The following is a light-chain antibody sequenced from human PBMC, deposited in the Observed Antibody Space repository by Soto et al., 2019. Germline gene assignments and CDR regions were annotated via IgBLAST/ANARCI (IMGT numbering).Light chain of an antibody. V-gene: IGKV3-20*01. CDR2: GAS. CDR1: QSVSSSY. J-gene: IGKJ1*01. Sequence: EIVLTQSPGTLSLSPGERATLSCRASQSVSSSYLAWYQQKPGQAPRLLIHGASSRATGVPDRITGSGSGTDFTLSISRLEPEDFAVYYCQQYGGSTRTFGQGTKVEIK. CDR3: QQYGGSTRT.